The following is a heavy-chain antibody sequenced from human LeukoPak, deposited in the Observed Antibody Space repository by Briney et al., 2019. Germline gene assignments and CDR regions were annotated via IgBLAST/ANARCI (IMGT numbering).Heavy chain of an antibody. CDR3: VRALGWPLSYYFDY. J-gene: IGHJ4*02. D-gene: IGHD6-6*01. V-gene: IGHV3-33*01. CDR2: IWYDGSNK. CDR1: GFTFSSYG. Sequence: GRSLRLSCAASGFTFSSYGMHWVRQAPGKGLEWVAVIWYDGSNKYYVDSVKGRFTISRDNSQNTLYLHMNSLRAEDAAVYYCVRALGWPLSYYFDYWGQGTLVTVSS.